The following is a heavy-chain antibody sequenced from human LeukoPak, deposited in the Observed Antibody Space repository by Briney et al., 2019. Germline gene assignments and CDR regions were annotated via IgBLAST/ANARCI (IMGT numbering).Heavy chain of an antibody. CDR1: GGSIRNSNYF. CDR3: ARLWSTDCSGGSCPHQPNY. D-gene: IGHD2-15*01. Sequence: PSETLSLTCSVSGGSIRNSNYFWAWIRQPPGKGLEWIGVISYTGSAYYNPSLKSRVTMSVDTSKNQFSLKLSSVIAADTAVYYCARLWSTDCSGGSCPHQPNYWGQGTLVTVSS. CDR2: ISYTGSA. V-gene: IGHV4-39*01. J-gene: IGHJ4*02.